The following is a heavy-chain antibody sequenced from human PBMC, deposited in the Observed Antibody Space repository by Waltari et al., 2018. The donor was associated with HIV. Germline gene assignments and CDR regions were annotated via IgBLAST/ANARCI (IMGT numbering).Heavy chain of an antibody. CDR1: GGSISSSSYY. V-gene: IGHV4-39*01. CDR3: ARLEGWFDP. Sequence: QLQLQESGPGLVKPSETLSLTCTVSGGSISSSSYYWGWIRQPPGKGLEWIGSIYYNGSTYDNPSRKSRVTISVDTSKNQFSLKLSSVTAADTAVYYCARLEGWFDPWGQGTLVTVSS. J-gene: IGHJ5*02. CDR2: IYYNGST.